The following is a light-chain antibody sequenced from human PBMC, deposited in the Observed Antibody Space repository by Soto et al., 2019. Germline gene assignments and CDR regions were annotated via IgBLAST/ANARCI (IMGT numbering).Light chain of an antibody. Sequence: DIVMTQAPLSLPVTPGEPASISCRSSQSLLHSNGYNYLDWYLQKPGQSPQLLIYLGSNRASGVPDRFSGSGSGTDFTLKISRVEAEDFGVYYCMQALQTPLTFGGGTKVEMK. CDR3: MQALQTPLT. CDR1: QSLLHSNGYNY. CDR2: LGS. J-gene: IGKJ4*01. V-gene: IGKV2-28*01.